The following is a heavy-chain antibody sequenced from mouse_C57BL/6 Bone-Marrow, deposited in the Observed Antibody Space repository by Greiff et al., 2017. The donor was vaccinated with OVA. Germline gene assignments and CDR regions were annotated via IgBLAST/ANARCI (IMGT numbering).Heavy chain of an antibody. CDR1: GFTFSDYY. D-gene: IGHD1-1*01. CDR2: INYDGSST. Sequence: EVHLVESERGLVQPGSSMKLSCTASGFTFSDYYMAWVRQVPEKGLEWVANINYDGSSTYYLDSLKSRFIISRDNAKNILYLQMSSLKAEDTATYYCARDDYGSSYDDWGQGTTLTVSS. V-gene: IGHV5-16*01. J-gene: IGHJ2*01. CDR3: ARDDYGSSYDD.